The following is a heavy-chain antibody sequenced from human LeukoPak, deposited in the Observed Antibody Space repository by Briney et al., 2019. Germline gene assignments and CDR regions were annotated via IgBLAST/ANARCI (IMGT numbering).Heavy chain of an antibody. Sequence: GGSLRLSCAASGFTSSSYNMNWVRQAPGKGLEWVSSISSSSSYIYYADSVKGRFTISRDNAKNSLYLQMNSLRAEDTAVYYCAREWPIVVVPAASNPRAFDIWGQGTMVTVSS. CDR1: GFTSSSYN. V-gene: IGHV3-21*01. D-gene: IGHD2-2*01. J-gene: IGHJ3*02. CDR2: ISSSSSYI. CDR3: AREWPIVVVPAASNPRAFDI.